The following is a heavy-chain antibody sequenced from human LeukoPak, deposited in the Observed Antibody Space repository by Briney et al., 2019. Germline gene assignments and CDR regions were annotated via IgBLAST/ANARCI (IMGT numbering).Heavy chain of an antibody. J-gene: IGHJ4*02. Sequence: ASVKVSCKASGGTFNNYAISWLRQAPGQGLEWMGGITPIFGTANYVQKFQGRVTITADKSTSTAFMDLSRLRSEDTAIYYCARASSDDTAMATPFAYWGQGTPVTVSS. D-gene: IGHD5-18*01. V-gene: IGHV1-69*06. CDR3: ARASSDDTAMATPFAY. CDR1: GGTFNNYA. CDR2: ITPIFGTA.